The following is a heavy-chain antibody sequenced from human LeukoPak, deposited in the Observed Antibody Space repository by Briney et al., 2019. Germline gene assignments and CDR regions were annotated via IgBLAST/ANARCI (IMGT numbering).Heavy chain of an antibody. CDR3: ARDVVTTGAYYFDY. V-gene: IGHV3-21*01. CDR1: GFTFSSYS. J-gene: IGHJ4*02. Sequence: GGSLRLSCAASGFTFSSYSMNWVRQAPGKGLEWVSSISSSSSYIYYADSVKGRFTISRDNAKNSLNLQMNSLRAEDTAVYYCARDVVTTGAYYFDYWGQGTLVTVSS. D-gene: IGHD2-21*02. CDR2: ISSSSSYI.